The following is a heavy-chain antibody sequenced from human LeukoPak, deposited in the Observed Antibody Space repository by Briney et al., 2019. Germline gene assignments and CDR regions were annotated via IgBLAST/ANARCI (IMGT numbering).Heavy chain of an antibody. D-gene: IGHD6-13*01. CDR2: TSSNGGST. CDR3: ARVKIGQQLVFDY. CDR1: GLTFSSYA. V-gene: IGHV3-64*01. J-gene: IGHJ4*02. Sequence: GGSLRLSCAASGLTFSSYAMHWVRQAPGKGLEYVSATSSNGGSTYYANSVKGRFTISRDNSKNTLYLQMGSLRAEDMAVYYCARVKIGQQLVFDYWGQGTLVTVSS.